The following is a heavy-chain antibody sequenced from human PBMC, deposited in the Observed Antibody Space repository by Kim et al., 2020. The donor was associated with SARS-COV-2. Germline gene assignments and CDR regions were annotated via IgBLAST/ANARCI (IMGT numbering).Heavy chain of an antibody. J-gene: IGHJ4*02. CDR3: VKDLPAAGASDY. Sequence: ADSVKGRFTISRDNSKNTLYLQMSSLRAEDTAVYYCVKDLPAAGASDYWGQGTLVTVSS. V-gene: IGHV3-64D*09.